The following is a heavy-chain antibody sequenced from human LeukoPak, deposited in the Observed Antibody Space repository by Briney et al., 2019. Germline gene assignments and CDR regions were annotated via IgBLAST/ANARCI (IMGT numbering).Heavy chain of an antibody. Sequence: GGSLRLSCEASGFTFSNYAMSWVRQAPGKGLEWVSVIYRDGSSYYAESVKGRFTISRDNSKNTLYIQMNSLRAEDTAVYYCARSFYDILIGYYQYFDYWGQGTLVTVSS. V-gene: IGHV3-66*01. CDR1: GFTFSNYA. J-gene: IGHJ4*02. CDR3: ARSFYDILIGYYQYFDY. CDR2: IYRDGSS. D-gene: IGHD3-9*01.